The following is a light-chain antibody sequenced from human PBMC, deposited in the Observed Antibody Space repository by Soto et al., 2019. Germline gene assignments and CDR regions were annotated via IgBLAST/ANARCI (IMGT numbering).Light chain of an antibody. CDR1: QIINTW. Sequence: DIQMTQSPSSLFASVGDRVTITCRASQIINTWLAWYQQRPGKAPKLLIYRASNLVNGVPSRFSGSGSGTEFTLTSSTLQPDDFSIYYCQQDETYSGTFGPGTKVHL. CDR3: QQDETYSGT. V-gene: IGKV1-5*03. J-gene: IGKJ3*01. CDR2: RAS.